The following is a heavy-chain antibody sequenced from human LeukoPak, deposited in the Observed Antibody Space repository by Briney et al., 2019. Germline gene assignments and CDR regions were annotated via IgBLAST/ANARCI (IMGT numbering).Heavy chain of an antibody. CDR1: GGSISSGGYS. D-gene: IGHD2-2*01. J-gene: IGHJ5*02. Sequence: SETLSLTCAVSGGSISSGGYSWSWIRQPPGKGLEWIGYIYHSGSTYYNPSLKSRVTISVDRSKNQFSLKLSSVTAADTAVYYCARKLLYSWFGPWGQGTLVTVSS. V-gene: IGHV4-30-2*01. CDR3: ARKLLYSWFGP. CDR2: IYHSGST.